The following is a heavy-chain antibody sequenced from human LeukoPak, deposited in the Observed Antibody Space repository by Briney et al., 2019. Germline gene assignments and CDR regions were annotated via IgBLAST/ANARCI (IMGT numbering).Heavy chain of an antibody. D-gene: IGHD6-19*01. CDR3: ARDRQYSSGWYDMDNWFDP. J-gene: IGHJ5*02. Sequence: SETLSLTCTVSGGSISSGSYYWSWIRQPAGKGLEWIGYIYYSGSTNYNPSLKSRVTISVDTSKNQFSLKLSSVTAEDTAVYYCARDRQYSSGWYDMDNWFDPWGQGTLVTVSS. CDR2: IYYSGST. V-gene: IGHV4-61*10. CDR1: GGSISSGSYY.